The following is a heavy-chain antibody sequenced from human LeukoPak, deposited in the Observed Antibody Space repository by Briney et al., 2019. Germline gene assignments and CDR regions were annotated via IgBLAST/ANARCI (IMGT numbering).Heavy chain of an antibody. CDR1: GYSENFYG. D-gene: IGHD3-10*01. CDR2: ISAQHGQT. Sequence: ASVKVSCKTSGYSENFYGITWVRQVAGQGLEWMGWISAQHGQTEYAPNSQDRVTMTTDTYTNTAYMELRSLRSDDTAVYYCAKSPGSRSYPHYFDYWGQGTLVTVSS. J-gene: IGHJ4*02. V-gene: IGHV1-18*01. CDR3: AKSPGSRSYPHYFDY.